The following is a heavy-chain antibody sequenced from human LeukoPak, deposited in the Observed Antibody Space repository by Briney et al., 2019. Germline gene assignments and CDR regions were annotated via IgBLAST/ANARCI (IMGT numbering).Heavy chain of an antibody. Sequence: ASVKVSCKASGYTFTGYYMHWLRQAPGQGLEWMGRINPNSGGTNYAQKFQGRVTMTRDTSISTAYMELSRLRSDDTAVYYCARDRGSGWYVDYWGQGTLVTVSS. CDR2: INPNSGGT. D-gene: IGHD6-19*01. CDR3: ARDRGSGWYVDY. CDR1: GYTFTGYY. J-gene: IGHJ4*02. V-gene: IGHV1-2*06.